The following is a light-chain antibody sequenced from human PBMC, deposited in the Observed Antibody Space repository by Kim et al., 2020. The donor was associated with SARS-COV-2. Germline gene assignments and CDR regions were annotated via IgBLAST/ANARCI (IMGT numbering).Light chain of an antibody. Sequence: LSASVGDRVTITCQASQDISNYLNWYQQKPGKAPKLLIYDASNLETGVPSRFSGSGSGTDFTFTISSLQPEDIATYYCQQYDNLAFGPGTKVDIK. J-gene: IGKJ3*01. CDR3: QQYDNLA. CDR1: QDISNY. CDR2: DAS. V-gene: IGKV1-33*01.